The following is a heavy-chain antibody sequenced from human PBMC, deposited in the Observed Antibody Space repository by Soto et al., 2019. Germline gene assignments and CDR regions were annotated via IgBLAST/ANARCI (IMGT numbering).Heavy chain of an antibody. CDR1: GFTFNSYA. D-gene: IGHD2-2*01. CDR2: ISGSGGST. Sequence: PGGSLRLSCAASGFTFNSYAMSWVRQAPGKGLEWVSAISGSGGSTYYADSVKGRFTISRDNSKNTLYLQMNSLRAEDTAVYYCAKDPVLLPDAPGAYFYSRGQRTLVTVS. J-gene: IGHJ5*01. V-gene: IGHV3-23*01. CDR3: AKDPVLLPDAPGAYFYS.